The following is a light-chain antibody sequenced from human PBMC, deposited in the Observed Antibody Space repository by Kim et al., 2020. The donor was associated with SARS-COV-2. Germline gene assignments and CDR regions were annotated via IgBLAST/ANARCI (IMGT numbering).Light chain of an antibody. Sequence: LSVSPGERATLSCRASQSVSSNLAWYQQKTGQTPRLLIYGASTRATGIPARFSGSGSGTEFTLTISSLQSEDCAVYYCQQYNNWLTFGGGTKVEIK. CDR2: GAS. CDR1: QSVSSN. V-gene: IGKV3-15*01. CDR3: QQYNNWLT. J-gene: IGKJ4*01.